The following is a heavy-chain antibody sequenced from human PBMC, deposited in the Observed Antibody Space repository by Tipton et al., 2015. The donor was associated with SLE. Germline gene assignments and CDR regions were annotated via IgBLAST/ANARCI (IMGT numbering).Heavy chain of an antibody. Sequence: TLSLTCTVSGGSISSYYWSWIWQPPGKGLEWIGYIYTSGSTNYNPSLKSRVTISEDTSKNHFSLKLSSVTAADTAVYYCARLEADWYFDLWGRGTLVTVSS. CDR2: IYTSGST. CDR3: ARLEADWYFDL. J-gene: IGHJ2*01. CDR1: GGSISSYY. D-gene: IGHD5-24*01. V-gene: IGHV4-4*09.